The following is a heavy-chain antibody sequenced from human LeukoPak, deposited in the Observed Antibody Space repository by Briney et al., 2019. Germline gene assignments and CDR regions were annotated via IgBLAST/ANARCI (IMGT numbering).Heavy chain of an antibody. CDR2: ISSSSSTI. J-gene: IGHJ5*02. CDR3: ARDRGFGGA. CDR1: GFTFSSYS. V-gene: IGHV3-48*01. Sequence: GGSLRLSCAASGFTFSSYSMNWVRQAPGKGLEWVSYISSSSSTIYYADSVKGRFTISRDNAKNSLYLQMNSLRAEDTAVYYCARDRGFGGAWGQGTLVTVSS. D-gene: IGHD3-10*01.